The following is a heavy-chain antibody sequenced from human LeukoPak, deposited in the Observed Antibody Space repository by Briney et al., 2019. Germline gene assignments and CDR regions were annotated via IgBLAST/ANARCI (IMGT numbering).Heavy chain of an antibody. CDR1: ANTFTDFY. Sequence: ASVKVSCKASANTFTDFYMHWVRQAPGQGLEWMGIFNPAGGRTSFAQKFQGRVTITRDTSTNTLYMELSSLRSEDTAVYYCARDQAAITTPLAWSFALWGRGTLVTVSS. J-gene: IGHJ2*01. CDR2: FNPAGGRT. CDR3: ARDQAAITTPLAWSFAL. D-gene: IGHD1-14*01. V-gene: IGHV1-46*01.